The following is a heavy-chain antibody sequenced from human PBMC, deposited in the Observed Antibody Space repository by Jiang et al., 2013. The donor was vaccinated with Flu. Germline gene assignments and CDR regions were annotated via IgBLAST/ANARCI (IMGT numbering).Heavy chain of an antibody. D-gene: IGHD3-22*01. Sequence: QTLSLTCAISGAYVSNKAFAWNWIRQSPSRGLEWLGRTGYWSDWYVDYVTSMKSRMAISLDTSTNQLSLHLNSVIPEDTAVYYYVRGFNSALDVWGQGTVVIVSS. J-gene: IGHJ3*01. CDR2: TGYWSDWYV. CDR1: GAYVSNKAFA. V-gene: IGHV6-1*01. CDR3: VRGFNSALDV.